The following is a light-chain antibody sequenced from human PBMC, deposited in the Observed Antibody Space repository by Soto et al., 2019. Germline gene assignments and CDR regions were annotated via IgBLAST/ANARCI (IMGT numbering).Light chain of an antibody. J-gene: IGKJ4*01. CDR2: DAS. Sequence: IVLTQSPATLSLSPGERATLSCRASQTVSRYLAWYQHKPGQAPRLLIHDASSRATGVPARFNGSGSGTDYTLTISSLEPEDFAIYYCQQRSTWPLFTFGGGTKVEI. CDR3: QQRSTWPLFT. CDR1: QTVSRY. V-gene: IGKV3-11*01.